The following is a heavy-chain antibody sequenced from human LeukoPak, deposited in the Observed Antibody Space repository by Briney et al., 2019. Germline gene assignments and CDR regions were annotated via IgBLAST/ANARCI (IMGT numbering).Heavy chain of an antibody. Sequence: SETLSLTCTVSGGSISSGDYYWSWIRQPPGKGLEWIGYIYYSGSTYYNPSLKSRVTISVDMSKNQFSLKLSSVTAADTAVYYCARTPGYSYGFDYWGQGTLVTVSS. CDR2: IYYSGST. J-gene: IGHJ4*02. CDR3: ARTPGYSYGFDY. CDR1: GGSISSGDYY. D-gene: IGHD5-18*01. V-gene: IGHV4-30-4*08.